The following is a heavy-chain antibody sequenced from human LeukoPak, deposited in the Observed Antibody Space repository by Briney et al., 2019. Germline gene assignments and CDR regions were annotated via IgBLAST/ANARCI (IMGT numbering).Heavy chain of an antibody. V-gene: IGHV3-30*02. CDR2: IRYDGSNK. J-gene: IGHJ4*02. CDR1: GFTFSSYG. Sequence: GGSPRLSCAASGFTFSSYGMHWVRQAPGKGLEWVAFIRYDGSNKYYADSVKGRFTISRDNSKNTLYLQMNSLRAEDTAVYYCAKDRRGSFPFDYWGQGTLVTVSS. D-gene: IGHD5-12*01. CDR3: AKDRRGSFPFDY.